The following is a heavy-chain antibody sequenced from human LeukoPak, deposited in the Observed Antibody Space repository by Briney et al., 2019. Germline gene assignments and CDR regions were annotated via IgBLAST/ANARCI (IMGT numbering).Heavy chain of an antibody. J-gene: IGHJ3*02. D-gene: IGHD2-2*01. V-gene: IGHV3-9*03. CDR3: AKAQYCCSSHWHDAFDI. CDR2: NSWNSGST. Sequence: GGCLRHSCAASGFTFDDYAMHSVRQAPGKGLEWVSGNSWNSGSTGYAESVKGRFTITRDNAKSSLYLQMSSLRAEDMALYYCAKAQYCCSSHWHDAFDIWGQGTMVTVSS. CDR1: GFTFDDYA.